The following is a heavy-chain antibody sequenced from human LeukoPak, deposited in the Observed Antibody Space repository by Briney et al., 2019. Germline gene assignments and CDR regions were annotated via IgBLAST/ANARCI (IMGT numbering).Heavy chain of an antibody. CDR2: IYPGDSDT. CDR3: AGHFYPYYDSSGPYYFDY. J-gene: IGHJ4*02. D-gene: IGHD3-22*01. V-gene: IGHV5-51*01. Sequence: GESLKISCKGSGYSFTSYWIGWVRQMPGKGLEWMGIIYPGDSDTRYSPSFQGQVTISADKSISTAYLQWSSLKASDTAMYYCAGHFYPYYDSSGPYYFDYWGQGTLVTVSS. CDR1: GYSFTSYW.